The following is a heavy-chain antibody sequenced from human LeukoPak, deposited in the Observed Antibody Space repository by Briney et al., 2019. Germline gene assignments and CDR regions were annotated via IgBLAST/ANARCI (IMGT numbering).Heavy chain of an antibody. J-gene: IGHJ5*02. D-gene: IGHD3-10*01. V-gene: IGHV4-4*07. CDR2: ISASGST. Sequence: SETLSLTCTVSGGSISSYYWSWIRQPAGKGLEWIGRISASGSTNYNPSLKSRVTISVDTSKNQFSLKLSSVTAADTAVYYCASLSGVGYANNWFDPWGQGTLVTVSS. CDR3: ASLSGVGYANNWFDP. CDR1: GGSISSYY.